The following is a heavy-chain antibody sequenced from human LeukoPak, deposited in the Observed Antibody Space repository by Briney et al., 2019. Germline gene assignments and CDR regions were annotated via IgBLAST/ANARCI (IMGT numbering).Heavy chain of an antibody. CDR3: AGEPGYSYGFDY. J-gene: IGHJ4*02. D-gene: IGHD5-18*01. Sequence: PGGSLRLSCAASGFIFSNYDIHWVRQAPGKGLEWVAFIRYDGTNKYYADSVKGRFTISRDNSKNTLYLQMNSLRAEDTSVYYCAGEPGYSYGFDYWGQGTLVTVSS. V-gene: IGHV3-30*02. CDR1: GFIFSNYD. CDR2: IRYDGTNK.